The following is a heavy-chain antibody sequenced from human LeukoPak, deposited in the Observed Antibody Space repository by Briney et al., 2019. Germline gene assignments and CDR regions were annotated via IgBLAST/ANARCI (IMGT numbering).Heavy chain of an antibody. CDR2: IYTSGST. Sequence: SETLSLTCTVSGGPISSYYWSWIRQPAGKALEWIGRIYTSGSTNYNPSLKSRVTMSVDTSKNHFSLRLSSVTAADTAVYYCARDYDSSGYYSYYFDYWGQGTLVIVSS. CDR3: ARDYDSSGYYSYYFDY. V-gene: IGHV4-4*07. J-gene: IGHJ4*02. CDR1: GGPISSYY. D-gene: IGHD3-22*01.